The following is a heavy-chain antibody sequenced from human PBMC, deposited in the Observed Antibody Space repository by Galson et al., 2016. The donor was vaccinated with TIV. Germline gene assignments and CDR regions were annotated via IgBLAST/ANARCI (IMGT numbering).Heavy chain of an antibody. CDR1: GFSLSTTKVG. CDR3: THLPNMFYYGMAV. Sequence: PALVKPTQTLTLTCTFSGFSLSTTKVGVAWVRQPPGEALEWLALIYWDDDKRYRPSLRSRLAISKDTSKNQVVLIMTNMDTVETATYYCTHLPNMFYYGMAVWGQGTTVTVSS. V-gene: IGHV2-5*02. D-gene: IGHD3-10*02. J-gene: IGHJ6*02. CDR2: IYWDDDK.